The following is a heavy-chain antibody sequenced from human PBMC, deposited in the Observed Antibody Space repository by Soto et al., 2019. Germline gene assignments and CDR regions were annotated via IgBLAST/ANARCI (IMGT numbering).Heavy chain of an antibody. D-gene: IGHD3-22*01. J-gene: IGHJ5*02. V-gene: IGHV1-8*01. CDR2: MNPNSGNT. CDR3: ARGLDPIYYDSSGYPRDWFDP. Sequence: AASVKVSCKASGYTFTSYDINWVRQATGQGLEWMGWMNPNSGNTGYAQKFQGRVTMTRNTSISTAYMELSSLRSEDTAVYYCARGLDPIYYDSSGYPRDWFDPWGQGTLVTVSS. CDR1: GYTFTSYD.